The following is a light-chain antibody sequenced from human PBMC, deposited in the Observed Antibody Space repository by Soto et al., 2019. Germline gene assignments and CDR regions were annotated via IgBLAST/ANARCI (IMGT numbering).Light chain of an antibody. J-gene: IGLJ1*01. CDR1: SGYVGTYSL. CDR3: CLYVGATTYV. CDR2: EGR. V-gene: IGLV2-23*01. Sequence: QSALAQPASVSGSPGQSITISCTGASGYVGTYSLVSWYQQHPGKAPKVVIYEGRKRPSGVPDRFSGSTSVNTASQTISGLQTDDEADYYCCLYVGATTYVFGTGTKATVL.